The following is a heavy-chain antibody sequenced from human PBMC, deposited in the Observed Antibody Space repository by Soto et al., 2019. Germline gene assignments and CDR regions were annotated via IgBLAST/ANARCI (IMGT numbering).Heavy chain of an antibody. CDR2: IGGSGRTT. CDR3: AKSRYSDSSGDFDDY. J-gene: IGHJ4*02. D-gene: IGHD3-22*01. V-gene: IGHV3-23*01. CDR1: AFTFNNYA. Sequence: EVQLLESGGGLVQPGGSLSLSCAASAFTFNNYAMSWVRQAPGKGLEWVSGIGGSGRTTYYADSVKGRFTISRDNSNNTLLLQMTSLRAEDTAVYYCAKSRYSDSSGDFDDYWGQGTLVTVSS.